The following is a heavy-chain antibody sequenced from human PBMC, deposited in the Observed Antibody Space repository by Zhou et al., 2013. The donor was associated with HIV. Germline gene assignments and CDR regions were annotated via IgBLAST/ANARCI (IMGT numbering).Heavy chain of an antibody. D-gene: IGHD2-2*01. Sequence: QVQLVQSGPEVKKPGSSVTVSCKASGDTFNNYAISWVRQAPGQALEWMGGIIPIFGSTNSAQKFQGRVTITADDSTSTAYMELSSLRSEDTAVYYCARDLLPTTSWTDSYYYGMDVWGQGTTVTVAS. V-gene: IGHV1-69*12. J-gene: IGHJ6*02. CDR2: IIPIFGST. CDR1: GDTFNNYA. CDR3: ARDLLPTTSWTDSYYYGMDV.